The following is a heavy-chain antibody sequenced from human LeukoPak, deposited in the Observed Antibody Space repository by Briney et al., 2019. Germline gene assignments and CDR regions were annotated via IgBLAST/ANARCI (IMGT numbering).Heavy chain of an antibody. D-gene: IGHD3-3*01. V-gene: IGHV4-31*01. CDR3: ARGFWSGYHDY. CDR2: IYYSGST. CDR1: GGSISSGGYY. J-gene: IGHJ4*02. Sequence: SETLSLTCTVSGGSISSGGYYWSWIRQHPGKGLEWIGYIYYSGSTYYNPSLKSQVTISVDTSKNQFSLKLSSVTAADTAVYYCARGFWSGYHDYWGQGTLVTVSS.